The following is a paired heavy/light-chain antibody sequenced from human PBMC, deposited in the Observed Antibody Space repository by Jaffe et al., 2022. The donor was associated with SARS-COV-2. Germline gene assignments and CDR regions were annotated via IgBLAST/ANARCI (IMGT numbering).Heavy chain of an antibody. J-gene: IGHJ4*02. CDR3: ATDLGATD. Sequence: EVQLVESGGGLVKPGGSLRLSCIASGVNFENAWMTWVRQAPGKGLEWVGRIKSKINGATTDYAAPVKGRFTISRDDSKNTLFLQMNSLKIEDTAVYYCATDLGATDWGQGTLVIVSS. D-gene: IGHD1-26*01. CDR1: GVNFENAW. V-gene: IGHV3-15*01. CDR2: IKSKINGATT.
Light chain of an antibody. V-gene: IGLV7-43*01. Sequence: QTVVTQEPSLTVSPGGTVTLTCASSTGAVTSDYYPNWFQQKPGQTPRALIHTTSNRHSWTPVRFSGSLLGDKAALTLSGAQPEDEADYYCLLYHDGGQVFGGGTKLTVL. CDR3: LLYHDGGQV. J-gene: IGLJ3*02. CDR1: TGAVTSDYY. CDR2: TTS.